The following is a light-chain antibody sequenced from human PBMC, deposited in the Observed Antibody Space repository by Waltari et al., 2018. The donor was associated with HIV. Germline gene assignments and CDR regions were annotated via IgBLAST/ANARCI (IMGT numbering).Light chain of an antibody. CDR1: SSDIGAYDS. V-gene: IGLV2-8*01. Sequence: QSALTQPPSASGSLGQSVTISCTGSSSDIGAYDSVSWFQQHPNNAPKLLLYEVSKRPSGVPDRFSGSRYGETAFLSVSGLQPDDTAAYFCSSYGDNIRVLFGGGTNLTVL. CDR3: SSYGDNIRVL. CDR2: EVS. J-gene: IGLJ2*01.